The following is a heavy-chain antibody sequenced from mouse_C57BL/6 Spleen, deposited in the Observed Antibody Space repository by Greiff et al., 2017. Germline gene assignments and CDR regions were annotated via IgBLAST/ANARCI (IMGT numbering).Heavy chain of an antibody. J-gene: IGHJ4*01. D-gene: IGHD2-5*01. CDR1: GFTFTDYY. CDR2: IRNKANGYTT. CDR3: ARSAYYSNLRAMDY. Sequence: EVQLVESGGGLVQPGGSLSLSCAASGFTFTDYYMSWVRQPPGKALEWLGFIRNKANGYTTEYSASVKGRFTISRDNSQSILYLQMNALRAGDSATYYCARSAYYSNLRAMDYWGQGTSVTVSS. V-gene: IGHV7-3*01.